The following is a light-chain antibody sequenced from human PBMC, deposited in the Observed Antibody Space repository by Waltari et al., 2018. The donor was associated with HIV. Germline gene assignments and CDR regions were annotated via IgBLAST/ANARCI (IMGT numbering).Light chain of an antibody. CDR2: RNN. Sequence: SVMTQPPSASGTPGQKVNISCSGSSDNIGGRYVYWYQKGPGAAPKLLIFRNNQRPSGVHARFSASKSGTSAFLAITGLRSDDEAEYYCATWHDRLWVFGGGTKVTVL. CDR3: ATWHDRLWV. V-gene: IGLV1-47*01. CDR1: SDNIGGRY. J-gene: IGLJ3*02.